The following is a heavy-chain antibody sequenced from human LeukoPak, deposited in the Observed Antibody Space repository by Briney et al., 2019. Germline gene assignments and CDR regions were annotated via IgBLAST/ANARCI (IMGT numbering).Heavy chain of an antibody. D-gene: IGHD3-22*01. Sequence: GGSLRLSCAASGFTFSSYVMHWVRQAPGKGLEWVAIISYDGSNKYYADSVKGRFTISRDNSKNTLYLQMNSLRAEDTAVYYCARHAYDSSGYYSFDYWGQGTLVTVSS. J-gene: IGHJ4*02. V-gene: IGHV3-30*04. CDR1: GFTFSSYV. CDR2: ISYDGSNK. CDR3: ARHAYDSSGYYSFDY.